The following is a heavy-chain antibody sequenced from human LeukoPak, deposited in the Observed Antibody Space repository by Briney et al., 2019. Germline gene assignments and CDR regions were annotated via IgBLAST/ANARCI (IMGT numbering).Heavy chain of an antibody. D-gene: IGHD1-26*01. CDR1: GGTFSNYA. CDR3: ARGTYSGSYFDY. V-gene: IGHV1-69*04. Sequence: SVKVSCKTSGGTFSNYALSWVRQAPGQGLEWVGRIIPILGAPNYAQKFQGRVTITADKSTSTAYMELSSLRSEDTAVYYCARGTYSGSYFDYWGQGTLVTVSS. CDR2: IIPILGAP. J-gene: IGHJ4*02.